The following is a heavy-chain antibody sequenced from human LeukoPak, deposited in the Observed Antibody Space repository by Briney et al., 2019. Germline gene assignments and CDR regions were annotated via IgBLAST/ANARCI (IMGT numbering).Heavy chain of an antibody. CDR3: ARGGTAMDFDY. D-gene: IGHD5-18*01. V-gene: IGHV3-33*08. Sequence: GGSLRLSCAASGFTFSSYGMHWVRQAPGKGLEWVAVIWYGGSNKYYADSVKGRFTISRDNSKNTLYLQMNSLRAEDTAVYYCARGGTAMDFDYWGQGTLVTVSS. CDR2: IWYGGSNK. CDR1: GFTFSSYG. J-gene: IGHJ4*02.